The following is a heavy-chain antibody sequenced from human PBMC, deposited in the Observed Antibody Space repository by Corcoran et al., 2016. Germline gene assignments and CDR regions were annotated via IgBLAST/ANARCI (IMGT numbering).Heavy chain of an antibody. Sequence: EVQLVESGGGLVKPGGSLRLSCAASGFTFSSYSMNWVRQAPGKGLEWVSSISSSSSYISYADSVKGRFPISSDNAKNSLYLQMNSLRAGDTAVYYCAVGSRDGENGWFDYWGQGTLVTVSS. CDR2: ISSSSSYI. CDR1: GFTFSSYS. V-gene: IGHV3-21*01. CDR3: AVGSRDGENGWFDY. D-gene: IGHD2-2*01. J-gene: IGHJ4*02.